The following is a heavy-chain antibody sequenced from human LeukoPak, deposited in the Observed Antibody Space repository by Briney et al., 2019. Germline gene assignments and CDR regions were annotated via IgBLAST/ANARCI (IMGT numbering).Heavy chain of an antibody. Sequence: GRSLRLSCAASGFTFSSYAMHWVRQAPGKGLEWVAVISYDGSNKYYADSVKGRFTISRDNSKNTLYLQMNSLRAEDTAVYYCARGDRITMIVVVPTLDYWGQGTLVTVSS. D-gene: IGHD3-22*01. J-gene: IGHJ4*02. CDR1: GFTFSSYA. CDR3: ARGDRITMIVVVPTLDY. V-gene: IGHV3-30*04. CDR2: ISYDGSNK.